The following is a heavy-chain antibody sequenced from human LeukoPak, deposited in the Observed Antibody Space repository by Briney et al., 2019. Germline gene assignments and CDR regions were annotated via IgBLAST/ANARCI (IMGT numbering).Heavy chain of an antibody. V-gene: IGHV3-48*01. CDR3: ARDRPAGDYTPNY. CDR2: ISSSSSTI. Sequence: GGSLRLSCAASGFTFSSYSMNWVRQAPGKGLEWVSYISSSSSTIYYADSVKGRFTISRDNAKNSLYLQMNSLRAEDTAVYYCARDRPAGDYTPNYWGQGTLVTVSS. CDR1: GFTFSSYS. J-gene: IGHJ4*02. D-gene: IGHD4-17*01.